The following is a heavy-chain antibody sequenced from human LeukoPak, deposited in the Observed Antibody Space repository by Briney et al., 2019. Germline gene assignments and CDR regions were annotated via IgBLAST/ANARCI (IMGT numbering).Heavy chain of an antibody. J-gene: IGHJ4*02. CDR3: ARGVDDYGDY. CDR1: GFTFSSYA. Sequence: PGGSLRLSCAASGFTFSSYAMHWVRQAPGKGLEWVAVISYDGSNKYYADSVKGRFTISRDNSKNTLYLQMNSLRAEDTAVYYCARGVDDYGDYWGQGTLVTVSS. CDR2: ISYDGSNK. V-gene: IGHV3-30-3*01.